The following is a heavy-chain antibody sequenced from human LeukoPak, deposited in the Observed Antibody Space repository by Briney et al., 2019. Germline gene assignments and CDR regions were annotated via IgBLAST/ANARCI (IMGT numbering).Heavy chain of an antibody. D-gene: IGHD6-25*01. CDR2: FDPEDGET. Sequence: ASVKVSCKVTGYTLTDLSMHWVRQAPGKGLEWMGGFDPEDGETIYAQKFQGRVTMTEDTSTDTAYMELSSLRSEDTAVYYCATAPSAYYYGMDVWGQGTTVTVSS. CDR1: GYTLTDLS. CDR3: ATAPSAYYYGMDV. V-gene: IGHV1-24*01. J-gene: IGHJ6*02.